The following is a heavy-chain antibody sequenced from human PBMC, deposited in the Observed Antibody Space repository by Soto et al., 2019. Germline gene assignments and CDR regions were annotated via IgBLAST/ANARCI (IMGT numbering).Heavy chain of an antibody. Sequence: ASVQVSCKASGYTFTSYGISWVRQAPGQGLEWMGWISAYNGNTNYAQNLQGRVFMTADTSTNTAYMELRSLRSDDTAIYFCTREGSAPYYYYAMDAWGQGTTVTVSS. CDR3: TREGSAPYYYYAMDA. CDR1: GYTFTSYG. V-gene: IGHV1-18*01. D-gene: IGHD3-10*01. CDR2: ISAYNGNT. J-gene: IGHJ6*02.